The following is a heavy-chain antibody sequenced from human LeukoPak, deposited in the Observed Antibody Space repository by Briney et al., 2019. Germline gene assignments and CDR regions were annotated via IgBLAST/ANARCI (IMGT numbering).Heavy chain of an antibody. CDR3: AKGIYSSGWSYFDY. V-gene: IGHV3-23*01. CDR1: GFTFSRHA. Sequence: SGGSLRLSCAASGFTFSRHAMTWVRQAPGKGLEWVSTLSGSGITTYYADSVKGRFTISRDNSKNTLYLQMNSLRAEDTAVYYGAKGIYSSGWSYFDYWGHGTLVTVSS. CDR2: LSGSGITT. J-gene: IGHJ4*01. D-gene: IGHD6-19*01.